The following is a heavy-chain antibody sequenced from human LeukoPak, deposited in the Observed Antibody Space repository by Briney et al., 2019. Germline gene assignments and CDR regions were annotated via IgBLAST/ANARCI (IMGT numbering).Heavy chain of an antibody. CDR2: INPNSGGT. Sequence: ASVKDSCKASGYTFTGYYMHWVRQAPGQGLEWMGWINPNSGGTNYAQKFQGRVTITRDTSISTAYMELSRLRSDDTAVYYCAIDSSLGYGSGSYYNVYWFDPWGQGTLVTVSS. D-gene: IGHD3-10*01. CDR3: AIDSSLGYGSGSYYNVYWFDP. V-gene: IGHV1-2*02. J-gene: IGHJ5*02. CDR1: GYTFTGYY.